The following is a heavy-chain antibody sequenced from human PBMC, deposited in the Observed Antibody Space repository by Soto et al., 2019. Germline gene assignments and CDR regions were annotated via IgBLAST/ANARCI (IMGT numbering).Heavy chain of an antibody. J-gene: IGHJ3*02. CDR3: AKDPLIVVARSHAFDI. CDR1: GFTFSSYA. CDR2: ISGSGGST. Sequence: EVQLLESGGGLVQPGGSLRLSCAASGFTFSSYAMSWVRQAPGKGLEWDSAISGSGGSTYYADSVKGRFTISRDNSKNTLYLQMNSLRAEDTAVYYCAKDPLIVVARSHAFDIWGQGTMVTVSS. V-gene: IGHV3-23*01. D-gene: IGHD3-22*01.